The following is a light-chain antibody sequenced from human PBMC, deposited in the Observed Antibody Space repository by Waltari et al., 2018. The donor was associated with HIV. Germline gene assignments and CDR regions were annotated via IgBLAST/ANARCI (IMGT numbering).Light chain of an antibody. V-gene: IGKV1-39*01. J-gene: IGKJ1*01. CDR2: AAS. CDR3: QQSDSSPWT. CDR1: QRNNTY. Sequence: IQMTQSPSSLSASVGDRATITCRASQRNNTYLNWYQHKPRKAPKLLIYAASSWQRGVPSRFRGSGAGTDFARTISRLQPEELATDDCQQSDSSPWTFGQGTKVEIK.